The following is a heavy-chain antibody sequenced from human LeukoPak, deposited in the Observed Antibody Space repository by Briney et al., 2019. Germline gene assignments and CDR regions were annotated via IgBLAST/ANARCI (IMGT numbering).Heavy chain of an antibody. CDR3: ARKSGGVQGPDYYYYYGMDV. CDR1: GYTFTSYG. V-gene: IGHV1-18*01. J-gene: IGHJ6*02. CDR2: ISAYNGNT. Sequence: ASVKVSCKASGYTFTSYGISWVRQAPGQGLEWMGWISAYNGNTNYAQKLQGRVTMTTDTSTSTAYMELRSLRSDDTAVYYCARKSGGVQGPDYYYYYGMDVWGQGTTVTVSS. D-gene: IGHD3-10*01.